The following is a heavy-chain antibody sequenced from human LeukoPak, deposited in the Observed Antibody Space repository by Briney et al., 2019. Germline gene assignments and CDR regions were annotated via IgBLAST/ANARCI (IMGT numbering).Heavy chain of an antibody. CDR1: GFTFRNAW. J-gene: IGHJ4*02. CDR2: IKSITDGGTT. CDR3: TTVSVVVAATPFDA. V-gene: IGHV3-15*01. D-gene: IGHD2-15*01. Sequence: GGSLRLSCAASGFTFRNAWMSWVRQAPGKGLEWVGRIKSITDGGTTDSAAPVKGRFTISRDDSKNTLYLQINSLKTEDTAVYYCTTVSVVVAATPFDAWGQGTLVTVSS.